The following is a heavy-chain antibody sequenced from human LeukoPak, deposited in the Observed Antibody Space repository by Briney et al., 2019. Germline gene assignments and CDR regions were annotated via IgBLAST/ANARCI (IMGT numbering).Heavy chain of an antibody. CDR1: GYTLTELS. J-gene: IGHJ6*02. CDR3: ATGVVAATFFRNYYYGMDV. CDR2: FDPEDGET. Sequence: ASVKVSCKVSGYTLTELSMHWVRQAPGKGLEWMGGFDPEDGETIYAQKFQGRVTMTEDTSTDTAYMELSSPRSEDTAVYYCATGVVAATFFRNYYYGMDVWGQGTTVTVSS. D-gene: IGHD2-15*01. V-gene: IGHV1-24*01.